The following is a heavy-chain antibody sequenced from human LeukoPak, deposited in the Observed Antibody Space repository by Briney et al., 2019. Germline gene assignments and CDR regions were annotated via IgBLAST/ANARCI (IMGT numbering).Heavy chain of an antibody. CDR3: VNLFDPGYCNSTNYYDY. Sequence: GESLKISCKGSGFSLTSYWISWVRQMPGKGLEWMGRIDPSDSYTNYSPSFQGHVTISADKSITTAYLQWSSLKASDTAMYYCVNLFDPGYCNSTNYYDYWGQGTLVTVSS. J-gene: IGHJ4*02. V-gene: IGHV5-10-1*01. CDR2: IDPSDSYT. D-gene: IGHD2-2*01. CDR1: GFSLTSYW.